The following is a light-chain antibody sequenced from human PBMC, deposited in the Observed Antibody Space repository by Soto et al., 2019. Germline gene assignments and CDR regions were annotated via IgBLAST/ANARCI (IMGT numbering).Light chain of an antibody. CDR1: QSVSSN. Sequence: EIVMTQSPANLSVSPGERATLSCRASQSVSSNLAWYQQKPGQGPRLLIYGASTRATSIPARFSGSGSGTEFTLTINSLQSEDFAVYYCQQYNKWPPYTFGQGTKLGIK. J-gene: IGKJ2*01. CDR2: GAS. CDR3: QQYNKWPPYT. V-gene: IGKV3-15*01.